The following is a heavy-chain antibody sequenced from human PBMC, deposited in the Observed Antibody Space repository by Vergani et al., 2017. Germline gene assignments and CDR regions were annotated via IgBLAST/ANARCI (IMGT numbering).Heavy chain of an antibody. Sequence: QVQLQQWGAGLLKPSETLSLTCAVYGGSFSGYYWSWIRQPPGKGLEWIGYIYYSGSTNYNPSLKSRVTISVDTSKNQFSLKLSSVTAADTAVYYCARHTNQGCSTGTTSYYYYMDVWGKGTTVTVSS. CDR3: ARHTNQGCSTGTTSYYYYMDV. CDR1: GGSFSGYY. CDR2: IYYSGST. D-gene: IGHD1-7*01. J-gene: IGHJ6*03. V-gene: IGHV4-34*11.